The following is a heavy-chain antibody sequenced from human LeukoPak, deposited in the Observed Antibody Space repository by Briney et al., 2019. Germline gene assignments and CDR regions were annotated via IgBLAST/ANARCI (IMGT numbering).Heavy chain of an antibody. J-gene: IGHJ3*02. Sequence: GGSLRLSCAASGFKFSSFGMHWVRQAPGKGLDWVASIRFDGNNKYYSDSVKGRFTISRDNSKNTLFLQMDSLRPEDTSIYYCAKVRLLHSSWDDVFESWGQGTMVTVSS. CDR2: IRFDGNNK. V-gene: IGHV3-30*02. CDR1: GFKFSSFG. D-gene: IGHD6-13*01. CDR3: AKVRLLHSSWDDVFES.